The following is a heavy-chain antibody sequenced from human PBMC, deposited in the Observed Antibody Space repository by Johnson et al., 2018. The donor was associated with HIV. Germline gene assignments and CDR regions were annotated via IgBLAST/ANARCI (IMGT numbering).Heavy chain of an antibody. J-gene: IGHJ3*02. CDR2: IKKDGSDK. V-gene: IGHV3-7*01. Sequence: VQLVESGGGVVQPGGSLRLSCAASGFTFSDYYMSWIRQAPGKGLEWVANIKKDGSDKYYVDSVKGRFTISRDNAKNSLYLQINGLRAEDMAVYYCARDGPRRDAYDIWGQGTMVTVSS. CDR3: ARDGPRRDAYDI. CDR1: GFTFSDYY.